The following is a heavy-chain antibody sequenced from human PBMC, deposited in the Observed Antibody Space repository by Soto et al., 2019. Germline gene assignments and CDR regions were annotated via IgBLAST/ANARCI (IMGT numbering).Heavy chain of an antibody. CDR3: AKDVLRFGGSECYGMDV. CDR1: GFTFSSYG. Sequence: GGSLRLSCAASGFTFSSYGMHWVRQAPGKGLEWVAVISYDGSNKYYAGSVKGRFTISRDNSKNTLYLQMNSLRAEDTAVYHCAKDVLRFGGSECYGMDVWGQGTTVTVSS. CDR2: ISYDGSNK. D-gene: IGHD3-10*01. J-gene: IGHJ6*02. V-gene: IGHV3-30*18.